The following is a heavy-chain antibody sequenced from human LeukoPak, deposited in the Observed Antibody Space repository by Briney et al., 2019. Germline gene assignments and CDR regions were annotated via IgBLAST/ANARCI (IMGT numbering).Heavy chain of an antibody. CDR3: ARVRKYSGYYSWYFDL. J-gene: IGHJ2*01. CDR1: GFTFNSYD. V-gene: IGHV3-13*01. CDR2: IGTAGDT. D-gene: IGHD5-12*01. Sequence: GGSLRLSCAASGFTFNSYDMHWVRQATGKGLEWASAIGTAGDTYYPGSVKGRFTISRENAKNSLYLQMNSLRAGDTAVYYCARVRKYSGYYSWYFDLWGRGTLVTVSS.